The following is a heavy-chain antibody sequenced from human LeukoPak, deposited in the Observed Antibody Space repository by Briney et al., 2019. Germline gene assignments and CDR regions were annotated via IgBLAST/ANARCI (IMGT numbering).Heavy chain of an antibody. CDR2: IQEDGKKE. CDR3: AKDIVGGGDDY. D-gene: IGHD2-21*02. J-gene: IGHJ4*02. CDR1: GFTFTKFW. V-gene: IGHV3-7*01. Sequence: GGSLRLSCAASGFTFTKFWMSWVRQAPGKGLEWVANIQEDGKKENYVDSVRGRFTISRDNAKNSVYLQMNSLRVEDTAVYYCAKDIVGGGDDYWGQGTLVTVSS.